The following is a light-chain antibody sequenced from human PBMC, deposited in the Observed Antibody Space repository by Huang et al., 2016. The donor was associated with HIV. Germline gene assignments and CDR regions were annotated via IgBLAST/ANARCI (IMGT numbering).Light chain of an antibody. CDR3: QQYNNWPPDPT. V-gene: IGKV3-15*01. Sequence: EIVMTQSPATLSVSPGERATLSCRASQSVSSNVAWYQQKPGQVPRLLIYGASTRATGSPDRFSGSGSETEFTLSISSLQSEDFAFYYCQQYNNWPPDPTFGQGTKLEIK. CDR2: GAS. CDR1: QSVSSN. J-gene: IGKJ2*01.